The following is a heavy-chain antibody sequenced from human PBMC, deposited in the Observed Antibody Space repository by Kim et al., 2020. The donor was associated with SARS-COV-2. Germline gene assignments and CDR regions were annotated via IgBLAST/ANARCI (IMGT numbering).Heavy chain of an antibody. Sequence: GGSLRLSCAASGFTFSSYAMHWVRQAPGKGLEWVAVISYDGSNKYYADSVKGRFTISRDNSKNTLYLQMNSLRAEDTAVYYCARELSGCYAQRKNWFDPWGQGTLVTVSS. CDR3: ARELSGCYAQRKNWFDP. V-gene: IGHV3-30-3*01. J-gene: IGHJ5*02. CDR2: ISYDGSNK. D-gene: IGHD1-26*01. CDR1: GFTFSSYA.